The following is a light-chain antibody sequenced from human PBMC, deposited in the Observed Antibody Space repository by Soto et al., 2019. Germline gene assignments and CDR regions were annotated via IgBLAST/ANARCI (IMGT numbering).Light chain of an antibody. J-gene: IGKJ5*01. CDR3: QKYNNWPIT. CDR1: QSLSSSQ. Sequence: VLTQSPGTLSLSPGDSATLSCRASQSLSSSQLAWYQQKPGQAPRLLIFDESNRATGIPARLSGSGSATDFTLTISRLEPEDFAVYYCQKYNNWPITCGQGTRLEIK. V-gene: IGKV3D-20*02. CDR2: DES.